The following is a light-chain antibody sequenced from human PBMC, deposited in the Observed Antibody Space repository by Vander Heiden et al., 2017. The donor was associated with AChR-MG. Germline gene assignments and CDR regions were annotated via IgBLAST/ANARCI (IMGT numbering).Light chain of an antibody. CDR2: WAS. V-gene: IGKV4-1*01. J-gene: IGKJ4*01. Sequence: DIVMTQSPDSLAVSLGERATINCKSSQSVLASSNNKNFLAWYQQKSGQPPKLLIYWASTRKSGVPDRFSASGSGTDFTLTISSLQAEDVAVYYCHQYYNTPLTFGGGTKVEIK. CDR1: QSVLASSNNKNF. CDR3: HQYYNTPLT.